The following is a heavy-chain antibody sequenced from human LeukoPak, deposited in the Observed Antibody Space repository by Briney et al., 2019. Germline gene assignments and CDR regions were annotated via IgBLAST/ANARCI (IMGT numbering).Heavy chain of an antibody. J-gene: IGHJ5*02. D-gene: IGHD6-19*01. CDR3: ARNAGYSSGWWPGGWFDP. CDR2: IYPGDYDA. CDR1: GYIFRTYW. V-gene: IGHV5-51*01. Sequence: GESLKISCKASGYIFRTYWIGWVRQLPGKGLEWMGMIYPGDYDARYSPSFEGQVTISADKSISTAYLQWSSLKASDTAMYYCARNAGYSSGWWPGGWFDPWGQGTLVTVSS.